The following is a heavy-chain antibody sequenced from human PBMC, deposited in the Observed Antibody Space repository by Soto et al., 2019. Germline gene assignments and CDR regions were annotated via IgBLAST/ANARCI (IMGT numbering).Heavy chain of an antibody. D-gene: IGHD3-10*02. CDR2: IFYSGST. CDR1: GGSISSYY. J-gene: IGHJ5*01. CDR3: ASMIGDPVLSFDS. V-gene: IGHV4-59*01. Sequence: QAQLQESGPGLVKPSETLSLTCTVSGGSISSYYWSWIRQPPGKGLEWIGFIFYSGSTSYNPSLKSRVTISIDTSEYQSSLKLNSVTAADTAVYYCASMIGDPVLSFDSWGQGTLVAVSS.